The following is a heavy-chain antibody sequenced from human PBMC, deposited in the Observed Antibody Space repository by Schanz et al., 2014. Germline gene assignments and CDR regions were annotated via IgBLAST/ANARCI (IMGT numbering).Heavy chain of an antibody. CDR3: VRDTDYHFDY. CDR1: GFTFSSYG. Sequence: EVQLLESGGGLVQPGGSLRLSCAASGFTFSSYGMNWVRQAPGKGLAWVSAISGSGGSTYYADSVKGRFTISRDNAKNTLYLQMNSLRAEDTAVYYCVRDTDYHFDYWGQGTLVTVS. D-gene: IGHD4-17*01. V-gene: IGHV3-23*01. J-gene: IGHJ4*02. CDR2: ISGSGGST.